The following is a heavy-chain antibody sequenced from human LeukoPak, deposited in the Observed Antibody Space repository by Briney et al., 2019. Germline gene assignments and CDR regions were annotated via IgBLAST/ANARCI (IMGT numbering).Heavy chain of an antibody. CDR2: IKQDGSER. CDR1: GFTFSNYW. Sequence: GGSLRLSCPASGFTFSNYWMTWVRQAPGKGLEWVANIKQDGSERDYVDSVKGRFTISRDDAKNSLYLQMNSLRAEDTAVYYCARGITMANWGQGTLVTVSS. CDR3: ARGITMAN. V-gene: IGHV3-7*04. J-gene: IGHJ4*02. D-gene: IGHD3-10*01.